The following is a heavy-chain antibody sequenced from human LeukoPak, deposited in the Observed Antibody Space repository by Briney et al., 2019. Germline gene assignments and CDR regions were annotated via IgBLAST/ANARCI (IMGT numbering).Heavy chain of an antibody. Sequence: ASVKVSCKASGGTFSSYAISWVQQAPGQGLEWMGRIIPIFGIANYAQKFQGRVTITADKSTSTAYMELSSLRSEDTAVYYCARGGLGLYAFDIWGQGTMVTVSS. V-gene: IGHV1-69*04. CDR1: GGTFSSYA. CDR3: ARGGLGLYAFDI. D-gene: IGHD3-16*01. J-gene: IGHJ3*02. CDR2: IIPIFGIA.